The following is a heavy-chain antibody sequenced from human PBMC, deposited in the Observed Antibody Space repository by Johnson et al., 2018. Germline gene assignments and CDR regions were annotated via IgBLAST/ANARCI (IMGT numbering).Heavy chain of an antibody. CDR2: ISYDGRNK. D-gene: IGHD2-2*02. V-gene: IGHV3-30*04. CDR3: AREIKMIPCDYPYTLDV. Sequence: VQLVESGGGVVQPGTSLRLSCAASGFTFSHYAMHWVRQAPGKGLEWVAVISYDGRNKYYADSVKGQSPYPRDNSKNTLYLQMNSLRGDDTAIYYCAREIKMIPCDYPYTLDVWGQGNVVSVS. J-gene: IGHJ6*02. CDR1: GFTFSHYA.